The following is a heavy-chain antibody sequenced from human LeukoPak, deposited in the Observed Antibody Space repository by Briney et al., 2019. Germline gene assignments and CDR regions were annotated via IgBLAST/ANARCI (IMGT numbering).Heavy chain of an antibody. CDR1: SGSIGSYY. Sequence: SETLSLTCTVSSGSIGSYYWSWIRQPPGKGLEWIGYTSNGGSTKYSPSLESRLSISVDTSKNQISLRLNSVTAADTAVYYCARHVDWLDNWFDPWGQGTLVTVSS. J-gene: IGHJ5*02. CDR3: ARHVDWLDNWFDP. CDR2: TSNGGST. V-gene: IGHV4-59*08. D-gene: IGHD3/OR15-3a*01.